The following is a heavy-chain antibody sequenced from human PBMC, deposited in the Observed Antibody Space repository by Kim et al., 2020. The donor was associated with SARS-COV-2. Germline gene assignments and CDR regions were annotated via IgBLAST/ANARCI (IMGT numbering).Heavy chain of an antibody. D-gene: IGHD3-10*01. CDR1: GGSISSYY. V-gene: IGHV4-59*01. Sequence: SETLSLTCTVSGGSISSYYWSWIRQPPGKGLEWIGYIYYSGSTNYNPSLKSRVTISVDTSKNQFSLKLSSVTAADTAVYYCARRMGSWFGELFRLDPWGQGTLVTVSS. J-gene: IGHJ5*02. CDR2: IYYSGST. CDR3: ARRMGSWFGELFRLDP.